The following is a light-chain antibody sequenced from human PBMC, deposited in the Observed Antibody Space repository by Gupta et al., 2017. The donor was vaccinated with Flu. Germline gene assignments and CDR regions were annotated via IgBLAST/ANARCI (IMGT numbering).Light chain of an antibody. CDR1: SGHSSYA. CDR3: QTWGTGIHVV. J-gene: IGLJ2*01. Sequence: LVLTQSPSASASLGASVKLTCTLCSGHSSYAIAWHQQQPEKGPQYLMKLNSDGSHSKGDGSPDRFSGSSSGAERYLTIASLQSEDEAYYYCQTWGTGIHVVFGGGTKLTVL. V-gene: IGLV4-69*01. CDR2: LNSDGSH.